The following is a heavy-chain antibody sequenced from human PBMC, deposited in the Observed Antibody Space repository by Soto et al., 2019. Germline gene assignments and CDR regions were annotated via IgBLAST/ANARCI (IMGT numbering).Heavy chain of an antibody. CDR1: GDSVTSGDYY. V-gene: IGHV4-61*08. D-gene: IGHD5-18*01. CDR2: IYYSGNT. CDR3: ARIPVDTYMTYWFDP. J-gene: IGHJ5*01. Sequence: PSETLSLTCTVSGDSVTSGDYYWSWLRQPPGKGLEWIGYIYYSGNTNYSPSLKSRVAISLDTSHNQFSLKLSSVTAADTAVYFCARIPVDTYMTYWFDPWGQGTLVTVSS.